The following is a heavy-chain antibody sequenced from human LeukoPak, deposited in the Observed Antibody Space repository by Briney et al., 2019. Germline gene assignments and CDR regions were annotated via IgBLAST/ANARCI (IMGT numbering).Heavy chain of an antibody. CDR3: ASESQWLDLDY. D-gene: IGHD6-19*01. V-gene: IGHV3-53*01. CDR1: GFTVSSNY. CDR2: IYSGGST. J-gene: IGHJ4*02. Sequence: GGSLRLSCAASGFTVSSNYMSWVRQAPGKGLEWVSVIYSGGSTYYADSVKGRFTISRDNSKNTLYLQMNSLRAEDTAVYYCASESQWLDLDYWGQGTLVTVSS.